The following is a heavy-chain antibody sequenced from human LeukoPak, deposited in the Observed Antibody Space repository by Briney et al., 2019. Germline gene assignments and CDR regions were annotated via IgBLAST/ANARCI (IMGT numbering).Heavy chain of an antibody. CDR1: GGSISSSTYY. J-gene: IGHJ6*02. Sequence: PSETLSLTCSVSGGSISSSTYYWGWIRQPPGKGLEWIGSIYYSGSTYYNPSLKSRVTISVDTSKNQFSLKLRSVTAADTAVYYCARDDFEYSVHYGMDVWGQGTTVTVSS. V-gene: IGHV4-39*07. CDR3: ARDDFEYSVHYGMDV. D-gene: IGHD3-9*01. CDR2: IYYSGST.